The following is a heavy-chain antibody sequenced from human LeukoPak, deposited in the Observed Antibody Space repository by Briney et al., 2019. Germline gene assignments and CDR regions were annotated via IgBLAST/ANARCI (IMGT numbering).Heavy chain of an antibody. V-gene: IGHV3-23*01. CDR2: ISGSGGST. Sequence: PGGSLRLSCAASGFTFSSYAVSWVRQAPGKGLEWVSAISGSGGSTYYADSVKGRFTISRDNSKNTLYLQMNSLRAEDTAVYYCASAGLVVVPAATANDAFDIWGQGTMVTVSS. CDR3: ASAGLVVVPAATANDAFDI. J-gene: IGHJ3*02. D-gene: IGHD2-2*01. CDR1: GFTFSSYA.